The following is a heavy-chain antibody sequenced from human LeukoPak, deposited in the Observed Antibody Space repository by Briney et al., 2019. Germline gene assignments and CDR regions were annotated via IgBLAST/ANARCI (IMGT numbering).Heavy chain of an antibody. CDR2: INPNSGGT. V-gene: IGHV1-2*02. Sequence: ASVKVSCKASGYTFTGYYMHWVRQAPGQGLEWMGWINPNSGGTNFAQKFQGRVTMTRDTSITTAYMELSRLRSDDTAVYYCARGDFWSGYSPFDYWGQGTLVTVSS. J-gene: IGHJ4*02. D-gene: IGHD3-3*01. CDR3: ARGDFWSGYSPFDY. CDR1: GYTFTGYY.